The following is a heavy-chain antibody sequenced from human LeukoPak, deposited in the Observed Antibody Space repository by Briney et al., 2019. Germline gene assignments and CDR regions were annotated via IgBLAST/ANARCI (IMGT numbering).Heavy chain of an antibody. V-gene: IGHV3-7*04. CDR1: GFPFSSYW. CDR3: TTENWYVFEN. D-gene: IGHD1-1*01. CDR2: ITLYGSDS. Sequence: GGSLRLSCAASGFPFSSYWMAWVRQAPGKGLEWVATITLYGSDSYYVDSVKGRFTVSRDNAKNSLYLQMNSLRAEDTAVFYCTTENWYVFENWGQGSLVTVSS. J-gene: IGHJ4*02.